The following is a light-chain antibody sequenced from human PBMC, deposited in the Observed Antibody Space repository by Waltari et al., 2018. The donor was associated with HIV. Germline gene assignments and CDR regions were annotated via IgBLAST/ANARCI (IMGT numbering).Light chain of an antibody. V-gene: IGLV1-51*01. Sequence: QSVLTQPPSVSAAPGQKVTISCSGSSSNIGNNFVSWYQQPPGTAPKLLIYANNKRPSGIPDRFSGSKSGTSATLGITGLQTGDEADYYCGTWDSSLSAGLFGGGTKLTVL. CDR3: GTWDSSLSAGL. J-gene: IGLJ3*02. CDR1: SSNIGNNF. CDR2: ANN.